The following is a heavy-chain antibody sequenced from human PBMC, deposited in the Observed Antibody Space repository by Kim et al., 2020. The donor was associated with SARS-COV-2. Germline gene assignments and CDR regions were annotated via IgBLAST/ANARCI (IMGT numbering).Heavy chain of an antibody. V-gene: IGHV3-23*01. CDR1: GFTFSSYA. CDR3: ATFDSSGYYYAQRDAFDI. J-gene: IGHJ3*02. D-gene: IGHD3-22*01. Sequence: GGSLRLSCAASGFTFSSYAMSWVRQAPGKGLEWVSAISGSGGSTYYADSVKGRFTISRDNSKNTLYLQMNSLRAEDTAVYYCATFDSSGYYYAQRDAFDIWGQGTMVTVAS. CDR2: ISGSGGST.